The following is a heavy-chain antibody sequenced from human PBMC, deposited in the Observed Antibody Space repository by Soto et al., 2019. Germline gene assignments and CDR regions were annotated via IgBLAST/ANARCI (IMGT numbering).Heavy chain of an antibody. CDR3: AKDLEGYCSSTSCYTYFGLDV. V-gene: IGHV3-30*18. CDR2: ISYDGSNK. J-gene: IGHJ6*02. CDR1: GFTFSSYV. D-gene: IGHD2-2*01. Sequence: PGGSLRLSCAASGFTFSSYVMHWVRQAPGKGLKWVAVISYDGSNKYYADSVKGRFTISRDNSKHTLFLQMNSLRPEDTAVYYCAKDLEGYCSSTSCYTYFGLDVWGQGTTVTVSS.